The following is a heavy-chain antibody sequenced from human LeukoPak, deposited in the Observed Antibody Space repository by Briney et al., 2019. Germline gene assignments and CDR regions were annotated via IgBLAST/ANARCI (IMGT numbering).Heavy chain of an antibody. CDR2: IGYKGNT. J-gene: IGHJ4*02. Sequence: ASVKVSCKASGYTFSTYGISWVRQAPGQGLEWMGWIGYKGNTNYAQKFQGRITMTRNTSINTAYMELSSLRSEDTAVYYCAREFRVVAPTQGDDYWGQGTLVTVSS. CDR1: GYTFSTYG. D-gene: IGHD2-21*01. V-gene: IGHV1-18*01. CDR3: AREFRVVAPTQGDDY.